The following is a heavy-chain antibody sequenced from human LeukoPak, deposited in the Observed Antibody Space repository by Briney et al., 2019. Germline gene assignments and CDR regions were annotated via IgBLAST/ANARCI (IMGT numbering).Heavy chain of an antibody. CDR2: INPSGGST. J-gene: IGHJ5*02. V-gene: IGHV1-46*01. D-gene: IGHD3-10*01. CDR3: ARGHEGSGELGSWFDP. CDR1: VYTFTSYY. Sequence: GASVKVSCKASVYTFTSYYMHWVRQAPGQGLEWMGIINPSGGSTSYAQKFQGRVTITRDTSTSTAYMELSSLRSEDTAVSYCARGHEGSGELGSWFDPWGQGTLVTVSS.